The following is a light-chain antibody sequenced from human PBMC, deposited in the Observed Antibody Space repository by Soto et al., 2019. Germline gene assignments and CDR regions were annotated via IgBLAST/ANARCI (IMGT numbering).Light chain of an antibody. V-gene: IGKV3-20*01. CDR3: QQYGSSPVFT. J-gene: IGKJ3*01. Sequence: EIGLTQSPGTLSLSPGERATLSCRASQSVSSSYLAWYQQKPGQAPRLLIYGASSRPTGIPDRFSGSGSGTDFTLTISRLEPEDFAVYYCQQYGSSPVFTFAPGTKVDI. CDR1: QSVSSSY. CDR2: GAS.